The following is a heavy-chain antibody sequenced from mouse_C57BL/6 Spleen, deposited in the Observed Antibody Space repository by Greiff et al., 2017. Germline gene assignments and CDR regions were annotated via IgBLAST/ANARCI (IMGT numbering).Heavy chain of an antibody. CDR3: ASELGRDLDY. CDR1: GYSITSCYY. J-gene: IGHJ2*02. CDR2: ISYDGSN. Sequence: DVKLQESGPGLVKPSQSLSLTCSVSGYSITSCYYWNLIRQSPGNQLEWMGYISYDGSNNYNPSLKNPISITRDTSKNQFFMKLNSVTTEDTATDYCASELGRDLDYWGQGTSLTVSS. V-gene: IGHV3-6*01. D-gene: IGHD4-1*01.